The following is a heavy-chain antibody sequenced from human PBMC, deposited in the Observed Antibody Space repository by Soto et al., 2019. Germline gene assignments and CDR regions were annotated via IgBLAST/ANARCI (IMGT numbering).Heavy chain of an antibody. V-gene: IGHV3-23*01. J-gene: IGHJ4*02. D-gene: IGHD4-17*01. Sequence: EVQLLESGGGLVQPGGSLRLSCAASGFTFSSYAMSWVRQAPGKGLEWVSAISGSGGSTYYADSVKGRFTISRDNSKNRLYLQMNSLRAEDTAVYYCAKDGYGDYVLYGDYWGQGTLVTVSS. CDR2: ISGSGGST. CDR1: GFTFSSYA. CDR3: AKDGYGDYVLYGDY.